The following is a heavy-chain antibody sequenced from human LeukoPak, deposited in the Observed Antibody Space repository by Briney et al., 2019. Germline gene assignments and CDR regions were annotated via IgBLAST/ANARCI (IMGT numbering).Heavy chain of an antibody. CDR2: ISSSGSTI. CDR1: GFTFSSYE. D-gene: IGHD1-1*01. J-gene: IGHJ3*02. V-gene: IGHV3-48*03. CDR3: AKVEWRVI. Sequence: PGGSLRLSCAASGFTFSSYEMNWVRQAPGKGLEWVSYISSSGSTIYYADSVKGRFTISRDNSKNTLYLQMNSLRAEDTAVYYCAKVEWRVIWGQGTMVTVSS.